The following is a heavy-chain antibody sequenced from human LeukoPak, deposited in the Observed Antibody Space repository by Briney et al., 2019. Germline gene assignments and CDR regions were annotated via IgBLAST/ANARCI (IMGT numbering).Heavy chain of an antibody. CDR2: IYSYGST. Sequence: SETLSLTCTVSGVSISSSTYYWGWIRQPPGKGLYWIGTIYSYGSTYYNPSLKSRVTISVHTSKNQFSLRLSSVTAADTAVYYCAREPELGDAFDIWGQGTVVTVSS. V-gene: IGHV4-39*07. CDR1: GVSISSSTYY. CDR3: AREPELGDAFDI. D-gene: IGHD7-27*01. J-gene: IGHJ3*02.